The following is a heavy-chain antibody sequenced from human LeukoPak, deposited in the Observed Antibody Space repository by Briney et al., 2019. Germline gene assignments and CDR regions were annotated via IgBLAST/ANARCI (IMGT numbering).Heavy chain of an antibody. CDR2: ISDSGANT. CDR3: AKDHLGITRIVGIDY. D-gene: IGHD3-22*01. Sequence: PGGSLRLSCAASGFTFNTYAMTWVRQAPGMGLEWVSTISDSGANTHYADSVKGRFTISRDNSKNTLYLQMNSLRAEDTAVYYCAKDHLGITRIVGIDYWGQGTLVTVSS. CDR1: GFTFNTYA. V-gene: IGHV3-23*01. J-gene: IGHJ4*02.